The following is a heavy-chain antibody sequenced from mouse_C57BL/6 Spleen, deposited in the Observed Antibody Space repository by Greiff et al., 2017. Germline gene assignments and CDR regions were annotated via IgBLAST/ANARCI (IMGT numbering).Heavy chain of an antibody. D-gene: IGHD1-1*01. CDR2: ISSGSSTI. Sequence: EVMLVESGGGLVKPGGSLKLSCAASGFTFSDYGMHWVRQAPEKGLEWVAYISSGSSTIYYEDKVKGRFTISRDNAKNTLLLQMTSLRSEDAAIYYCARGGELRYWYFDVWGTGTTVTVSS. V-gene: IGHV5-17*01. CDR1: GFTFSDYG. CDR3: ARGGELRYWYFDV. J-gene: IGHJ1*03.